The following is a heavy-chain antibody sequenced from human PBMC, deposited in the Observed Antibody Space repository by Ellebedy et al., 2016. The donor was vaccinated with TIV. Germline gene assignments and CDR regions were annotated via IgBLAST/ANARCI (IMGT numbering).Heavy chain of an antibody. CDR2: IHSDGST. Sequence: GGSLRLXCAASGFTFSDYYMSWVRQAPGKGLEWVSVIHSDGSTHYADSVKGRFTVSRDNSKNMLYIQMNSLRAEDTAVYYCARASTPYDAFDIWGQGTMVTVSS. J-gene: IGHJ3*02. V-gene: IGHV3-53*01. CDR1: GFTFSDYY. D-gene: IGHD2/OR15-2a*01. CDR3: ARASTPYDAFDI.